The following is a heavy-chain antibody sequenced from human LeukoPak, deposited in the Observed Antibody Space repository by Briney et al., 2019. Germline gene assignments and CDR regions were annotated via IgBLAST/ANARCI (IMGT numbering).Heavy chain of an antibody. CDR3: ASIGYSSRSDY. D-gene: IGHD6-13*01. CDR2: INHSGST. V-gene: IGHV4-34*01. J-gene: IGHJ4*02. CDR1: GGSFSGYY. Sequence: PSETLSLTCAVYGGSFSGYYWSWIRQPPGKGLEWIGEINHSGSTNYNPSLKSRVTISVDTSKNQFSLKLSSVTAADTAAYYCASIGYSSRSDYWGQRTLVTVSS.